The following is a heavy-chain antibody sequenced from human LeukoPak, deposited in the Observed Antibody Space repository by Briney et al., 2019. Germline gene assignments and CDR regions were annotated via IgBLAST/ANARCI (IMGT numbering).Heavy chain of an antibody. J-gene: IGHJ4*02. V-gene: IGHV3-23*01. D-gene: IGHD5-18*01. Sequence: GGSLRLSCAASGFTFSSYAMSWVRQAPGKGLEWVSAISGSGSSTYYADSVKGRFTISRDNSKNTLYLQMNSLRAEDTAVYYCAKVGGDTAMVTLIDYWGQGTLVTVSS. CDR2: ISGSGSST. CDR1: GFTFSSYA. CDR3: AKVGGDTAMVTLIDY.